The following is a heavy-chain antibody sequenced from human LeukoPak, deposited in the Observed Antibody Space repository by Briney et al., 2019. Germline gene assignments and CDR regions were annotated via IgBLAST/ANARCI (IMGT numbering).Heavy chain of an antibody. V-gene: IGHV4-4*09. D-gene: IGHD3-3*01. CDR2: IYTSGST. J-gene: IGHJ4*02. Sequence: SETLSLTCTVSGGSISSYYWSWIRQPPGKGLEWTGYIYTSGSTNYNPSLKSRVTISVDTSKNQFSLKLSSVTAADTAVYNCARLNYDIWSGYYPDYWGQGTLVTVSS. CDR1: GGSISSYY. CDR3: ARLNYDIWSGYYPDY.